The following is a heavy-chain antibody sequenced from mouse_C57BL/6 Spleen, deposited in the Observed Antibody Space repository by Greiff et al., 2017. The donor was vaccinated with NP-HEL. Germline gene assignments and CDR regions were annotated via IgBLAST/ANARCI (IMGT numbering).Heavy chain of an antibody. CDR3: ARLGGTGGFDY. V-gene: IGHV1-26*01. D-gene: IGHD4-1*01. CDR2: INPNNGGT. J-gene: IGHJ2*01. Sequence: EGQREKEGPELVKPGASVKISCKASGYTFTDYYMNWVKQSHGKSLEWIGDINPNNGGTSYNQKFKGKATLTVDKSSSTAYMELRSLTSEDSAVYYCARLGGTGGFDYWGQGTTLTVSS. CDR1: GYTFTDYY.